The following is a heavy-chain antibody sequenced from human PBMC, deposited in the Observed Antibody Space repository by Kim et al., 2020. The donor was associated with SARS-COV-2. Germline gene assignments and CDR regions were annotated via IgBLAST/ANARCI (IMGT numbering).Heavy chain of an antibody. CDR2: T. Sequence: TFYAPSMKGRFTISRYNSHNTLDLHSNSLRAEDTAVYYCARDLGPYGMDVWGQGTTVTVSS. J-gene: IGHJ6*02. V-gene: IGHV3-66*01. CDR3: ARDLGPYGMDV.